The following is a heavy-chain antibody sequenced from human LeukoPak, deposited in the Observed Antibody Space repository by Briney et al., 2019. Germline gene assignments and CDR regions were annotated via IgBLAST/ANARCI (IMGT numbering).Heavy chain of an antibody. Sequence: EASVKVSCKTSGGTFGNDAVSWVRQAPGQGPEWMGRIIHHLDIVIYAEKFQGRLTITADTSTSTAYMELSSLRSEDTAVYYCATGGSHCNNNNCYSSYFFDLWGQGTLVTVSS. J-gene: IGHJ4*02. CDR1: GGTFGNDA. D-gene: IGHD2/OR15-2a*01. CDR3: ATGGSHCNNNNCYSSYFFDL. V-gene: IGHV1-69*04. CDR2: IIHHLDIV.